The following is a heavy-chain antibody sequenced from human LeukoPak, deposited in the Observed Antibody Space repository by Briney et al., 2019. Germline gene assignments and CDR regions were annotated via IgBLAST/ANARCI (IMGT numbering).Heavy chain of an antibody. CDR3: ARSEDTAMVRFDY. CDR1: GGSISGYY. D-gene: IGHD5-18*01. CDR2: INHSGST. V-gene: IGHV4-34*01. Sequence: SETLSLTCTVSGGSISGYYWSWIRQPPGKGLEWIGEINHSGSTNYNPSLKSRVTISVDTSKNQFSLKLSSVTAADTAVYYCARSEDTAMVRFDYWGQGTLVTVSS. J-gene: IGHJ4*02.